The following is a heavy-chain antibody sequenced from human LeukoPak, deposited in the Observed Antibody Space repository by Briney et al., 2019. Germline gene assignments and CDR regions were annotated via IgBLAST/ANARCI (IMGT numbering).Heavy chain of an antibody. CDR3: GRDKSGYSTIIDY. CDR2: INPNSGGT. V-gene: IGHV1-2*02. Sequence: ASVKVSCKASGYTFTGYYMHWVRQAPGQGLEWMGWINPNSGGTNYAQKFQGRVTMTRDTSISTAYMELSRLRSDDTAVYYCGRDKSGYSTIIDYWGQGTLVTVSS. D-gene: IGHD6-13*01. CDR1: GYTFTGYY. J-gene: IGHJ4*02.